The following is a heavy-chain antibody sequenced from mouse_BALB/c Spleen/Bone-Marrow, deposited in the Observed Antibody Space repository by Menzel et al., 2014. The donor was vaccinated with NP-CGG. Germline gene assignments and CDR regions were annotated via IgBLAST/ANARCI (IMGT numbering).Heavy chain of an antibody. CDR2: IDPENGNI. CDR3: TRRGFDF. CDR1: GFNIKDTY. Sequence: SGAELVKPGASVKLSCTAPGFNIKDTYIHWVKRRPEQGLEWIGRIDPENGNIKYDPKFQVKATITADTSSNTAYLQLSSLTSEDTAVYYCTRRGFDFWGQGTTLTVSS. J-gene: IGHJ2*01. V-gene: IGHV14-3*02.